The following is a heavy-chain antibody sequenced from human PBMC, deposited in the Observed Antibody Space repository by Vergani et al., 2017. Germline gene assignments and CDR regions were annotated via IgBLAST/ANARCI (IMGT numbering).Heavy chain of an antibody. D-gene: IGHD1-1*01. CDR3: AKGLNDDAFDI. J-gene: IGHJ3*02. Sequence: EVQLVESGGGLVQPGRSLRLSCTASGFTFGDYAMSWVRQAPGKGLEWVGFIRSKAYGGTTEYAASVKGRFTISRDNSKNSLYLQMNSLRTEDTALYYCAKGLNDDAFDIWGQGTMVTVSS. CDR1: GFTFGDYA. CDR2: IRSKAYGGTT. V-gene: IGHV3-49*04.